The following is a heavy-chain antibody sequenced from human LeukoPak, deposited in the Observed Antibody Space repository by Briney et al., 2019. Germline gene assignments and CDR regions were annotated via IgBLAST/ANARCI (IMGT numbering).Heavy chain of an antibody. CDR3: AKGEGGYYHRMVY. V-gene: IGHV3-33*06. CDR2: IWYDGSNK. CDR1: GFTFSSYD. D-gene: IGHD3-3*01. Sequence: PGGSLRLSCAASGFTFSSYDMHWVRQAPGKGLEWVAVIWYDGSNKYYADFVKGRFTISRDNSKNTLYLQMNSLRAEDTAVYYCAKGEGGYYHRMVYWGQGTLLTVSS. J-gene: IGHJ4*02.